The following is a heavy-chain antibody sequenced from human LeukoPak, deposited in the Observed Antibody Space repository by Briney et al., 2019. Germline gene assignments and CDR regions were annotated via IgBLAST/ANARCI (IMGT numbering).Heavy chain of an antibody. CDR1: GYTFTRSD. V-gene: IGHV1-8*01. Sequence: GASVKVSCKASGYTFTRSDINWVRQATGQGLEWMGWINPKSGRTGYAKKFQDRVSMTMNTSISTAYMEVSSLRLDDTDVYYCARGRSGLAAAGTYDFWGQGTLITVSS. CDR2: INPKSGRT. CDR3: ARGRSGLAAAGTYDF. D-gene: IGHD6-13*01. J-gene: IGHJ4*02.